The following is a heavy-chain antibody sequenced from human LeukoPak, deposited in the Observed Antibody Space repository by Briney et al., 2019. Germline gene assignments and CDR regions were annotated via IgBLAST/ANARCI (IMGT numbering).Heavy chain of an antibody. CDR2: IIPIFGTA. J-gene: IGHJ4*02. V-gene: IGHV1-69*13. D-gene: IGHD3-22*01. Sequence: SVKVSCKASGGTFSSYAISWVRQAPGQGLEWMGGIIPIFGTANYAQKFQGRVTITADESTSTAYMELSSLRSEDTAVYYCARFTYYYDSSGYYYDYWGQGTLVTVSS. CDR3: ARFTYYYDSSGYYYDY. CDR1: GGTFSSYA.